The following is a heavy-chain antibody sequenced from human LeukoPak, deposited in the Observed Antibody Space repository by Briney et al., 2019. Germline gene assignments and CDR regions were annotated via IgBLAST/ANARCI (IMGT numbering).Heavy chain of an antibody. V-gene: IGHV1-46*01. D-gene: IGHD5-12*01. CDR3: ARGIGAGCQKYNWFDP. CDR1: GYTFTSYY. CDR2: INPSGGST. J-gene: IGHJ5*02. Sequence: ASVKVSCKASGYTFTSYYMHWVRQAPGQGFEWMGIINPSGGSTSYAQKFQGRVTMTRDTSTSTVYMELSSLRSEDTAVYYCARGIGAGCQKYNWFDPWGQGTLVTVSS.